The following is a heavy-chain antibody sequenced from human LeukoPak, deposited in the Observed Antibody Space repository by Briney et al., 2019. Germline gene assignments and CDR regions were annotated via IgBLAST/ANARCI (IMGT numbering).Heavy chain of an antibody. Sequence: SETLSLTCTVSGGSVSSGSYYWSWIRQPPGKGLEWIGYIYYSGSTNYNPSLKSRVTISVDTSKNQFSLKLSSVTAADTAVYYCASGVSLLDCSSTSCHSGGQGDYWGQGTLVTVSS. J-gene: IGHJ4*02. V-gene: IGHV4-61*01. CDR3: ASGVSLLDCSSTSCHSGGQGDY. D-gene: IGHD2-2*01. CDR1: GGSVSSGSYY. CDR2: IYYSGST.